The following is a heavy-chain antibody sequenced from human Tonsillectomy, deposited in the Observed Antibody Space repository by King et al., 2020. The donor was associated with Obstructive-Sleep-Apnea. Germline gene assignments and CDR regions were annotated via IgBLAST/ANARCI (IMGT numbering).Heavy chain of an antibody. CDR1: GFTISSYW. CDR2: ISSDGSDT. Sequence: VQLVESGGGLVQPGGSLRLSCAASGFTISSYWMHWVRQAPGKGLVWVSRISSDGSDTTYADSVGGRFTISRDNAKNTLYLQMNSLRVEDTAVYYCARGGGSHWGQGTLVTVSS. V-gene: IGHV3-74*01. D-gene: IGHD3-16*01. CDR3: ARGGGSH. J-gene: IGHJ4*02.